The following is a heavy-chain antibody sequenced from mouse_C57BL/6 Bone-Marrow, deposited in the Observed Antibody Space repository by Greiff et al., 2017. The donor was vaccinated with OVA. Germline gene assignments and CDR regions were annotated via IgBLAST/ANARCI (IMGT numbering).Heavy chain of an antibody. Sequence: QVHVKQPGAELVKPGASVKLSCKASGYTFTSYWMHWVKQRPGQGLEWIGMIHPNSGSTNYNEKFKSKATLTVDKSSSTAYMQLSSLTSEDSAVYYCARNYYGIAYWGQGTLVTVSA. V-gene: IGHV1-64*01. CDR1: GYTFTSYW. J-gene: IGHJ3*01. CDR3: ARNYYGIAY. D-gene: IGHD1-1*01. CDR2: IHPNSGST.